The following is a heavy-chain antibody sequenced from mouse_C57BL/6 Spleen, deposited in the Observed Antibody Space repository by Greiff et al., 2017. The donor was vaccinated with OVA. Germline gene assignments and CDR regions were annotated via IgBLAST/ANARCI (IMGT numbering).Heavy chain of an antibody. Sequence: EVKLVESGGGLVKPGGSLKLSCAASGFTFSDYGMHWVRQAPEKGLEWVAYISSGSSTINYEDTVKGRFTISRDNAKNTLFLQLTSLRSEDTAVYYGARTAYSNYENYAMEYWGKGTSVTVSS. J-gene: IGHJ4*01. V-gene: IGHV5-17*01. CDR3: ARTAYSNYENYAMEY. CDR2: ISSGSSTI. CDR1: GFTFSDYG. D-gene: IGHD2-5*01.